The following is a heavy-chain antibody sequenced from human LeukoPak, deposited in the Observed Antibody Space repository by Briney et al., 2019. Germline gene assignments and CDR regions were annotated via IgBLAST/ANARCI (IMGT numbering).Heavy chain of an antibody. V-gene: IGHV3-33*08. CDR1: GFTFRSYA. CDR3: ARDRSGYSSGWYGGFDP. D-gene: IGHD6-19*01. CDR2: IWYDGSNK. Sequence: GGSLRLSCAASGFTFRSYALHWVRQAPGKGLEWVAVIWYDGSNKYYADSVKGRFTISRDNSKNTLYLQMNSLRAEDTAVYYCARDRSGYSSGWYGGFDPWGQGTLVTVSS. J-gene: IGHJ5*02.